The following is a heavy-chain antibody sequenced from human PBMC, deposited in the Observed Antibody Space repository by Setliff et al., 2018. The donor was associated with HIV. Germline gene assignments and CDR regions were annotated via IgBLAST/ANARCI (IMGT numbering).Heavy chain of an antibody. J-gene: IGHJ6*03. Sequence: ASVKVSCKASGYTFTSYDINWVRQATGQGLEWMGWMNPNSGNTGYAQKLQGRVTITRNTSISTAYMELSSLRSEDTAVYYCAREGYDYVWGSYRSYYMDVWGKGTTVTVSS. V-gene: IGHV1-8*03. CDR2: MNPNSGNT. D-gene: IGHD3-16*02. CDR1: GYTFTSYD. CDR3: AREGYDYVWGSYRSYYMDV.